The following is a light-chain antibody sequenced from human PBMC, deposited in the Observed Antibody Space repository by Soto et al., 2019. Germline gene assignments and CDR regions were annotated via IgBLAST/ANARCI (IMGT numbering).Light chain of an antibody. V-gene: IGLV1-44*01. Sequence: QSVLSQPPSASGTPGQRVTISCSGSNSNIGSNGVNWYQHRPGTAPKLLIYNNNLRPSGVPDRFSASKSGTSASLAISGLQPEDEADYYCAPWDDSLNGPVFGGGTQLTVL. J-gene: IGLJ3*02. CDR1: NSNIGSNG. CDR2: NNN. CDR3: APWDDSLNGPV.